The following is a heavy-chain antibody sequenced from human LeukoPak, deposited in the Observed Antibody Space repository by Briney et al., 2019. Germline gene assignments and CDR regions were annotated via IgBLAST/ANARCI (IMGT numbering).Heavy chain of an antibody. CDR3: ARETEWGHFDY. Sequence: GGSVRLSCAASGFTFSSYAMHWVRQAPGKGLEWVAVISYDGSSKYYADSVKGRFTISRDNSKNTLYLQMNSLRAEDTAVYYCARETEWGHFDYWGQGTLVTVSS. CDR2: ISYDGSSK. V-gene: IGHV3-30*01. D-gene: IGHD3-3*01. J-gene: IGHJ4*02. CDR1: GFTFSSYA.